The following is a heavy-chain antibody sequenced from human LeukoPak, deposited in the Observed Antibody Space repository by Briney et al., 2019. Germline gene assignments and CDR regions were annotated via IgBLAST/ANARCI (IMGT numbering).Heavy chain of an antibody. CDR2: IKQDGSEK. V-gene: IGHV3-7*01. J-gene: IGHJ3*02. CDR3: ARLRLYCSSTSCYLDAFDI. CDR1: GFTFSSYW. D-gene: IGHD2-2*01. Sequence: GGSLRLSCAASGFTFSSYWMSWVRQAPGKGLEWVANIKQDGSEKYYVDPVKGRFTISRDNAKNSLYLQMNSLRAEDTAVYYCARLRLYCSSTSCYLDAFDIWGQGTMVTVSS.